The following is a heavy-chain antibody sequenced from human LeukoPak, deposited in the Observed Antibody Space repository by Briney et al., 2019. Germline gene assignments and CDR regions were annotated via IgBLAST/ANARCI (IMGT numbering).Heavy chain of an antibody. CDR2: IYYTGST. J-gene: IGHJ4*02. CDR1: GGSISNNY. V-gene: IGHV4-59*01. Sequence: SSETLSLTCTASGGSISNNYWSWIRQPPGKGLEWIGYIYYTGSTNYNPSLTSRVNISVDTSKNQFSLNLTSVTAADTAVYYCARWGSIAVARFDYWGQGTLVTVSS. D-gene: IGHD6-6*01. CDR3: ARWGSIAVARFDY.